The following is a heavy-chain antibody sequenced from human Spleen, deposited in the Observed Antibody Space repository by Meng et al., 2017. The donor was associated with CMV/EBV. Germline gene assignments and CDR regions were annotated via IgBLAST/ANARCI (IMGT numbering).Heavy chain of an antibody. J-gene: IGHJ6*02. Sequence: SETLSLTCTVSGGSVSSGSYYWSWIRQPPGKGLEWIGYIYYSGSTNYNPSLKSRVTISVDTSKSQFSLKLSSVTAEDTAVYYCARGLVVPAAPGHYYYYGMDVWGQGTTVTVSS. V-gene: IGHV4-61*01. CDR3: ARGLVVPAAPGHYYYYGMDV. CDR2: IYYSGST. D-gene: IGHD2-2*01. CDR1: GGSVSSGSYY.